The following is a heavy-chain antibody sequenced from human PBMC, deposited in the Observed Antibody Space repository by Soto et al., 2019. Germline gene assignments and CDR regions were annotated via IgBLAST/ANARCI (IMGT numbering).Heavy chain of an antibody. CDR3: TASCVACGVFNYYVMDV. Sequence: QVQLQESGPGLVKPSQTLSLNCTVSGGSISSGGYYWSWIRQHPGKGLEWIGYIYYRGSTYYNPSLKSRVTIPIDTAKYLFSLQLSSVSAADTAVYYCTASCVACGVFNYYVMDVWRQGNTVTVS. V-gene: IGHV4-31*03. CDR1: GGSISSGGYY. D-gene: IGHD2-8*01. J-gene: IGHJ6*01. CDR2: IYYRGST.